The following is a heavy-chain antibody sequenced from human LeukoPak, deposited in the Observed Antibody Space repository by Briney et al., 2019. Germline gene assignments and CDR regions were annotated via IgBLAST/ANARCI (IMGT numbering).Heavy chain of an antibody. CDR1: GFRFSNNA. V-gene: IGHV3-23*01. J-gene: IGHJ5*02. Sequence: TGGSLRLSCVASGFRFSNNAMSWVRQAPGKGLEWVSSVSKTGGTTYYADSVKGRFTISRDNSRNTASLQMNSLRAEDTAIYYCAKVATGPWGQGTLGTVSS. D-gene: IGHD5-12*01. CDR2: VSKTGGTT. CDR3: AKVATGP.